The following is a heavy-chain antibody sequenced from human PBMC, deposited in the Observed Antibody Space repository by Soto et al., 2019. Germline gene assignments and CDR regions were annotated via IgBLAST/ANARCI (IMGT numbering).Heavy chain of an antibody. CDR1: GYTFTSYY. CDR2: INPSGGST. J-gene: IGHJ3*02. Sequence: GPVKVSCKASGYTFTSYYMHWVRQAPGQGLEWMGIINPSGGSTSYAQKFQGRVTMTRDTSTSTVYMELSSLRSEDTAVYYCARTSASLRYAFDIWGQGTMVTVSS. D-gene: IGHD1-26*01. CDR3: ARTSASLRYAFDI. V-gene: IGHV1-46*01.